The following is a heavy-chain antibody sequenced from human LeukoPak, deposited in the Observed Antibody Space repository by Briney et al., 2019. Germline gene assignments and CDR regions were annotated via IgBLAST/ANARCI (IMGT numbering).Heavy chain of an antibody. CDR1: GFTFSSYW. D-gene: IGHD3-3*01. V-gene: IGHV3-74*01. J-gene: IGHJ4*02. Sequence: GGSLRLSCAASGFTFSSYWMHWVRQAPGKGLVWVSRINTDGSSTNYADSVKGRFTISRDNAKNTLYLQMNSLRAEDTAVYYCARSRITIFGVVIAYFDYWGQGTLVTVSS. CDR2: INTDGSST. CDR3: ARSRITIFGVVIAYFDY.